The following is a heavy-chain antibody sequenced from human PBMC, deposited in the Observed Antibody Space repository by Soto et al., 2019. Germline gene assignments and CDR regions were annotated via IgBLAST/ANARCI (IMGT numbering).Heavy chain of an antibody. D-gene: IGHD3-3*01. CDR2: ILPLRQTP. CDR3: ASPSDGVGFLAFLPCGG. J-gene: IGHJ1*01. V-gene: IGHV1-69*06. CDR1: GGTVSSYS. Sequence: QVQLVQSEAEVKKPGSSVRVSCQSSGGTVSSYSLIWLRQAPGQGLEWVGGILPLRQTPKYAQKFQGRVTISVDRTTNTGYMDLSRLTSGDTDVYYCASPSDGVGFLAFLPCGGWGQGKLVTVSS.